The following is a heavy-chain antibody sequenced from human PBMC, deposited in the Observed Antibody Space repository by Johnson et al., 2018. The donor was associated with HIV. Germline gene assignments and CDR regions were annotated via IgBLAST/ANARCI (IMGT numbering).Heavy chain of an antibody. CDR2: ISYDGSNK. CDR1: GFTFSSYA. CDR3: AREHRYYYDSSGYYRGDAFDI. Sequence: QMLLVESGGGVVQPGRSLRLSCAASGFTFSSYAMHWVRQAPGKGLEWVAVISYDGSNKYYADSVKGRFTISSVNSKNTLYLQINSLRAEDTAVYYCAREHRYYYDSSGYYRGDAFDIWGQGTMVTVSS. V-gene: IGHV3-30-3*01. J-gene: IGHJ3*02. D-gene: IGHD3-22*01.